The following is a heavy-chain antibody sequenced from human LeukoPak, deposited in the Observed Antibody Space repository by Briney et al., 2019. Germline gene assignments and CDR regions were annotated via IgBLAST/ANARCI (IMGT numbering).Heavy chain of an antibody. J-gene: IGHJ6*02. CDR2: ISYDGSNK. Sequence: QPGGSLRLSCAGSGFTFSSYGMHWVRQAPGKGLEWVAVISYDGSNKYYADSVKGRFTISRDNSKNTLYLQMNSLRAEDTAVYYCARGFGGQLLHYGMDVWGQGTTVTVSS. D-gene: IGHD3-16*01. CDR3: ARGFGGQLLHYGMDV. CDR1: GFTFSSYG. V-gene: IGHV3-30*03.